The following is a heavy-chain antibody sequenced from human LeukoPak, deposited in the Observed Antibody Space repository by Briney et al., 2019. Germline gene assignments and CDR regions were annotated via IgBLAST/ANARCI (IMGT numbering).Heavy chain of an antibody. D-gene: IGHD3-10*01. CDR2: ISHSGST. Sequence: PSETLSLTCGVYGGSLSGHFWSWTRQPPGKGLEWIGEISHSGSTTYNPSLKSRVTISLDTSKNQFSLKLSSVTAADTAVYYCAREGLNMVRGVIPKEAWGWFDPWGQGTLVTVSS. CDR3: AREGLNMVRGVIPKEAWGWFDP. CDR1: GGSLSGHF. J-gene: IGHJ5*02. V-gene: IGHV4-34*01.